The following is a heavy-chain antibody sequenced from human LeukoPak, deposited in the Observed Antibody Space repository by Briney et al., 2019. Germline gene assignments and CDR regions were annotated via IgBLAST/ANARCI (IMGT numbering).Heavy chain of an antibody. CDR3: ARVGSRYGADAFDI. D-gene: IGHD5-18*01. Sequence: SETLSLTCTITGGSINSYYWSWVRQPPGKGLEWVGYIYYTGRTTYSPSLESRVSISLDTPKDQFSLRLNSVTAADTAVYYCARVGSRYGADAFDIWGRGAMVIVS. CDR1: GGSINSYY. V-gene: IGHV4-59*01. CDR2: IYYTGRT. J-gene: IGHJ3*02.